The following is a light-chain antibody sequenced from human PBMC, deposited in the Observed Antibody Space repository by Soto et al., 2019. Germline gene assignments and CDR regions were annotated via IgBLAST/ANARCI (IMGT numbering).Light chain of an antibody. CDR2: EVS. Sequence: QSALTQPASVSGSPGQSITISCTGTISDLGTYNYVSWYKQHPGKAPRLMIFEVSHRPSGVSSRFSGSKSGYTASLTISGLQAEDEADYYCSSYTSDSTWVFGGGTQLTVL. CDR3: SSYTSDSTWV. CDR1: ISDLGTYNY. J-gene: IGLJ3*02. V-gene: IGLV2-14*03.